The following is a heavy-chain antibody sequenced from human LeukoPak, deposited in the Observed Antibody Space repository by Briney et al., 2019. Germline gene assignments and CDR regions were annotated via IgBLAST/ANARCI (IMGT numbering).Heavy chain of an antibody. CDR3: ARETSGGYSSSWLPDY. D-gene: IGHD6-13*01. V-gene: IGHV3-21*01. Sequence: GGSLRLSCAASGFSFSQHTMTWVRQVPGKGLEWVSSISSSSSYIYYADSVKGRFAISRDNAKNSLYLQMNSLRAEDTAVYYCARETSGGYSSSWLPDYWGQGTLVTVSS. J-gene: IGHJ4*02. CDR2: ISSSSSYI. CDR1: GFSFSQHT.